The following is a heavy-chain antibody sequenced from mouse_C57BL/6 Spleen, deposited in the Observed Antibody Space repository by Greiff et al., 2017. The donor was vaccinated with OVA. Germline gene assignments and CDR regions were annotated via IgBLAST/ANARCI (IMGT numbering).Heavy chain of an antibody. CDR3: ARYEGGNFYYAMDY. Sequence: EVKLVESGGGLVQPGGSLSLSCAASGFTFTDYYMSWVRQPPGKALEWLGFIRNKANGYTTEYSASVKGRFTISRDNSQSILYLQMNALRAEDSATYYCARYEGGNFYYAMDYWGQGTSVTVSS. D-gene: IGHD2-1*01. J-gene: IGHJ4*01. V-gene: IGHV7-3*01. CDR1: GFTFTDYY. CDR2: IRNKANGYTT.